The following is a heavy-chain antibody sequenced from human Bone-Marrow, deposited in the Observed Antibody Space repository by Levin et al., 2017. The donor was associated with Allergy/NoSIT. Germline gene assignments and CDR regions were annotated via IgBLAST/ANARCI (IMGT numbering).Heavy chain of an antibody. D-gene: IGHD2-15*01. Sequence: SVKVSCKASGGTFSSYAISWVRQAPGQGLEWMGGIIPIFGTANYAQKFQGRVTITADESTSTAYMELSSLRSEDTAVYYCARGISGHDAFDIWGQGTMVTVSS. CDR3: ARGISGHDAFDI. CDR1: GGTFSSYA. V-gene: IGHV1-69*13. CDR2: IIPIFGTA. J-gene: IGHJ3*02.